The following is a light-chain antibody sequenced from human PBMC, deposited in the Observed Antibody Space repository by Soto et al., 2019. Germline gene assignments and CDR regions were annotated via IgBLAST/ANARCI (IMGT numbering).Light chain of an antibody. CDR3: QQDGST. CDR1: QSVSSSY. Sequence: EIVLTQSPGTLSLSPGERATLSCRASQSVSSSYLAWYQQKPGQAPRLLIYGASSRATGIPYRFSGSGSGTDFTRTISRLEPEDFAVYYCQQDGSTFGQGTKVEIK. CDR2: GAS. V-gene: IGKV3-20*01. J-gene: IGKJ1*01.